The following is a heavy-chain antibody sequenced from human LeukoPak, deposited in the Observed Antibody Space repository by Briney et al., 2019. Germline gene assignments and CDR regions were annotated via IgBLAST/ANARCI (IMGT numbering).Heavy chain of an antibody. CDR3: AKDIVVVPAPVGYFDL. V-gene: IGHV3-23*01. CDR2: ISGSGGST. J-gene: IGHJ2*01. CDR1: GFTFSSYA. Sequence: GGSLRLSCAASGFTFSSYAMSWVRQAPGKGLEWVSGISGSGGSTYYADSVKGRFTIFRDNSKNTEYLQMNSLRAEDTAVYYCAKDIVVVPAPVGYFDLWGRGTLVTVSS. D-gene: IGHD2-2*01.